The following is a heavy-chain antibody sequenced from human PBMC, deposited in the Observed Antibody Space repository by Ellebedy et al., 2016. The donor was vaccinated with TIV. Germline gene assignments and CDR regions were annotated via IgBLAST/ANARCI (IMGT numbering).Heavy chain of an antibody. D-gene: IGHD2-15*01. Sequence: GESLKISCVASGFTFSNYNMNWVRQSPGTGPEWVSSIRSTGSDKYYAESVKGRFTISRDNAQNTLFLQMNSLRAEDTAVYFCSRGWSTPDSWGQGTLVIVSS. CDR2: IRSTGSDK. CDR3: SRGWSTPDS. CDR1: GFTFSNYN. J-gene: IGHJ4*02. V-gene: IGHV3-21*06.